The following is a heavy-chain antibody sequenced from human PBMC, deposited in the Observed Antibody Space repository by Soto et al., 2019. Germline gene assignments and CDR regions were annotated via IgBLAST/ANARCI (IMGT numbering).Heavy chain of an antibody. J-gene: IGHJ6*04. CDR2: IKSKADGGTT. CDR1: GFTLRSAW. CDR3: TTALSIGPV. Sequence: ELQLVESGGGLVKPGESLRLSCTASGFTLRSAWMSWVRQAAGKGLEWVGRIKSKADGGTTDYTPPVRDRFTISRDESETTVYLQLSSLKPEDTAVYYCTTALSIGPVWGSGTSVTVSS. V-gene: IGHV3-15*01. D-gene: IGHD3-16*01.